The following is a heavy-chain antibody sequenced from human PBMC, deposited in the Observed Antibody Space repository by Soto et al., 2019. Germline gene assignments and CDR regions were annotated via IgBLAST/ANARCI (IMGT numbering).Heavy chain of an antibody. Sequence: SETLSLTCTVAGGSISTSVYYWGWIRQPPGRGLEWMANIYYSGSAYYNPSLKSRVSTSVDTSKNQFSLKLRSVTAADTAVYYCARQGSRAIDIWGQGTMVTV. CDR1: GGSISTSVYY. CDR3: ARQGSRAIDI. D-gene: IGHD2-15*01. J-gene: IGHJ3*02. V-gene: IGHV4-39*01. CDR2: IYYSGSA.